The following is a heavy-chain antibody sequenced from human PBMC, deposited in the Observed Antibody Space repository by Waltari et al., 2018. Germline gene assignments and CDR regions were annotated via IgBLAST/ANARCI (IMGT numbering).Heavy chain of an antibody. Sequence: QVQLQESGPGLVKPSETLSLTCAVSGYSISSGYYWGWLRQPPGKGLEWIGSIYHSGSTYYNPSLKSRVTISVDTSKNQFSLKLSSVTAADTAVYYCARHLIAALNWFDPWGQGTLVTVSS. CDR2: IYHSGST. V-gene: IGHV4-38-2*01. CDR3: ARHLIAALNWFDP. CDR1: GYSISSGYY. D-gene: IGHD6-13*01. J-gene: IGHJ5*02.